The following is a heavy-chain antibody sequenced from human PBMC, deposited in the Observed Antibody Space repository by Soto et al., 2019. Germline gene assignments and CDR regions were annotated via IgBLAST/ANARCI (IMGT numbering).Heavy chain of an antibody. CDR3: ARDSRAAARKRRYYFNC. Sequence: XETLSLTCAFSVGSISSSSWWSWVGQPPGKGLEWIGEIYHTGNTNYNPSLESRVTISVDKSKNQFSLNLNSVTAAETAVYYCARDSRAAARKRRYYFNCWGQGTLVSVS. V-gene: IGHV4-4*02. D-gene: IGHD6-13*01. CDR1: VGSISSSSW. J-gene: IGHJ4*02. CDR2: IYHTGNT.